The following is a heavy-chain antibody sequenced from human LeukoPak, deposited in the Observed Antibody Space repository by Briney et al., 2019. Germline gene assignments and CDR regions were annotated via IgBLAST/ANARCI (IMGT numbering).Heavy chain of an antibody. CDR1: GYTLTELS. D-gene: IGHD3-22*01. CDR2: FDPEDGET. V-gene: IGHV1-24*01. J-gene: IGHJ5*02. Sequence: ASVKVSCKVSGYTLTELSMHWVRQAPGKGLEWMGGFDPEDGETIYAQKFQGRVTMTEDTSTDTAYMELSSLRSEDTAVYYCATSSYYYESSGYFGWFDPWGQGTLVTVSS. CDR3: ATSSYYYESSGYFGWFDP.